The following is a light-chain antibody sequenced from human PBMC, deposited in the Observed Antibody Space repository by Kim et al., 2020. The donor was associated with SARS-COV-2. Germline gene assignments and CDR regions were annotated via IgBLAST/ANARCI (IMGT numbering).Light chain of an antibody. CDR3: QQYGTSPFT. V-gene: IGKV3-20*01. Sequence: SPGKRATLSCRASQRVSSTYLAWYQQRPGQAPRLVIYDASRRATGIPDRFSGSGSGTDFTLTISRLEPEDFAVYYCQQYGTSPFTFGPGTKVDIK. CDR1: QRVSSTY. J-gene: IGKJ3*01. CDR2: DAS.